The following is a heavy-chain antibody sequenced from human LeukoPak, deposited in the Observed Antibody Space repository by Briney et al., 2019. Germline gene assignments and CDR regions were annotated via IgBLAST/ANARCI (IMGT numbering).Heavy chain of an antibody. CDR3: ATFFRKSGYHPFDI. Sequence: GGSLRLSCAASGFTFSSYSMNWVRQAPGKGLEWVSYISSSSSTIYYADSVKGRSTISRDNAKNSLYLQMNSLRAEDTALYYCATFFRKSGYHPFDIWGQGTLVTVSS. J-gene: IGHJ3*02. CDR2: ISSSSSTI. D-gene: IGHD6-13*01. V-gene: IGHV3-48*01. CDR1: GFTFSSYS.